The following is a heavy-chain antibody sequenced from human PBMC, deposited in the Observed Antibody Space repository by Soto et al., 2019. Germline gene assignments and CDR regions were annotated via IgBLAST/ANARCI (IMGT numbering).Heavy chain of an antibody. Sequence: GESLKISCRGSGYTFTIYWISWVRQTPGKGLEWMGTIDPSNSYINYNPSFQGHVTFSQDPSISTAFLQWTTLGASDTAMYFCARXGYCRGGSCYTPSGMDAWGQGTTVTVSS. CDR2: IDPSNSYI. CDR3: ARXGYCRGGSCYTPSGMDA. V-gene: IGHV5-10-1*01. J-gene: IGHJ6*02. D-gene: IGHD2-15*01. CDR1: GYTFTIYW.